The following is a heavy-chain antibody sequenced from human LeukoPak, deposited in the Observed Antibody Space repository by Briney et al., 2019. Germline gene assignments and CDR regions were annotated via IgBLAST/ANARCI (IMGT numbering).Heavy chain of an antibody. CDR1: GYTFTSYD. CDR2: MNLNSGNT. D-gene: IGHD2/OR15-2a*01. CDR3: ARGWRSPSTLNAFDI. Sequence: ASVKVSCKASGYTFTSYDINWVRQATGQGLEWMGWMNLNSGNTGYAQKFQGRVTMTRNTSISTAYMELSSLRSEDTAVYYCARGWRSPSTLNAFDIWGQGTMVTVPS. J-gene: IGHJ3*02. V-gene: IGHV1-8*01.